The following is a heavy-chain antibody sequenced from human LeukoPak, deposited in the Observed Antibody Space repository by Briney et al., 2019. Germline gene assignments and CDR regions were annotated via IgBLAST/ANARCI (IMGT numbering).Heavy chain of an antibody. CDR2: INHSGST. J-gene: IGHJ6*03. Sequence: SETLSLTCAVYGGSFSGYYWSWIRQPPGKGLEWIGEINHSGSTNCNPSLKSRVTISVDTSKNQFSLKLSSVTAADTAVYYCARTSDPGGYYYYYYMDVWGKGSTVTVSS. CDR3: ARTSDPGGYYYYYYMDV. D-gene: IGHD3-16*01. CDR1: GGSFSGYY. V-gene: IGHV4-34*01.